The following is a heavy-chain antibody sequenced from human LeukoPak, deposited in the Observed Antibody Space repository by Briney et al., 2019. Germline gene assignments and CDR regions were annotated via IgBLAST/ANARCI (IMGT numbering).Heavy chain of an antibody. CDR2: IYYSGST. Sequence: SETLSLTCTVSGGSISSYYWSWIRQPPGKGLEWIGYIYYSGSTNYNPSLKSRVTISVVTSKNQFSLKLSSVTAADTAVYYCARVTPPPYYYYGMDVWGQGTTVTVSS. CDR3: ARVTPPPYYYYGMDV. CDR1: GGSISSYY. J-gene: IGHJ6*02. V-gene: IGHV4-59*01. D-gene: IGHD2-15*01.